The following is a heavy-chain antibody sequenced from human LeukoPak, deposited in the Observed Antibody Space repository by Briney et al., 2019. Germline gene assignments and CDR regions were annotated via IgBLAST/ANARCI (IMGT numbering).Heavy chain of an antibody. D-gene: IGHD1-26*01. V-gene: IGHV3-74*01. CDR3: VRDPRGDGSSTFGY. CDR2: INSDGSIT. Sequence: PGGSLRLSCATSGFTFSRYAMHWVRQVPGKGLVWVSRINSDGSITTYADSVKGRFTISRDNAKNTLYLQMNSLSAEDTAVYYCVRDPRGDGSSTFGYWGQGTLVTVSS. J-gene: IGHJ4*02. CDR1: GFTFSRYA.